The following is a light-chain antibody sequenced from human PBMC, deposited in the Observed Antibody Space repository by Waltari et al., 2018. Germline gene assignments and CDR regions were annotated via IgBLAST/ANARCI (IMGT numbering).Light chain of an antibody. J-gene: IGKJ1*01. Sequence: DIQMTQSPSTLSASVGDSVTITCRASQSVSTWLAWYQQKPGKAPKLLIFKTSNFESGVPSRFRGSGSGTEFTLTISSLQPDDSASYYCLQYDTYSTWTFGQGTRVEVK. CDR3: LQYDTYSTWT. CDR2: KTS. V-gene: IGKV1-5*03. CDR1: QSVSTW.